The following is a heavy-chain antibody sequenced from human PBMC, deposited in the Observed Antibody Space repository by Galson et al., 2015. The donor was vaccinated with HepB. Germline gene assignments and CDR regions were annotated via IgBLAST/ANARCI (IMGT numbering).Heavy chain of an antibody. CDR1: GFTFSSYW. J-gene: IGHJ1*01. V-gene: IGHV3-7*03. Sequence: SLRLSCAASGFTFSSYWMSWVRQAPGKGLEWVANIKQDGSEKYYVDSVKGRFTISRDNAKNSLYLQMNSLRAEDTAVYYCARAQPQTPYSSSWYWGIAEYFQHWGQGTLVTVSS. CDR3: ARAQPQTPYSSSWYWGIAEYFQH. CDR2: IKQDGSEK. D-gene: IGHD6-13*01.